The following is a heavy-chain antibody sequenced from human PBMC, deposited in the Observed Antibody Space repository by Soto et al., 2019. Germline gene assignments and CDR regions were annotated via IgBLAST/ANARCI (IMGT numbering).Heavy chain of an antibody. CDR2: IIPIFGTA. CDR3: ARQRMTTVTNWFDP. D-gene: IGHD4-4*01. J-gene: IGHJ5*02. V-gene: IGHV1-69*13. Sequence: ASVKVSCKASGGTFSSYAISWVRQAPGQGLEWMGGIIPIFGTANYAQKFQGRVTITADESTSTAYMELSSLRSEDTAVYYCARQRMTTVTNWFDPWGQGTLVTVSS. CDR1: GGTFSSYA.